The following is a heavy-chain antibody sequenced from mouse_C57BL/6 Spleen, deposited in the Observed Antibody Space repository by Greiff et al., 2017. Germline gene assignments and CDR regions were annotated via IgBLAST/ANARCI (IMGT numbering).Heavy chain of an antibody. CDR3: ARSRDYDGAWFAY. J-gene: IGHJ3*01. Sequence: VQWVESGAELAKPGASVKLSCKASGYTFTSYWMHWVKQRPGQGLEWIGYINPSSGYTKYNQKFKDKATLTADKSSSTAYMQLSSLTYEDSAVYYCARSRDYDGAWFAYWGQGTLVTVSA. D-gene: IGHD2-4*01. CDR2: INPSSGYT. CDR1: GYTFTSYW. V-gene: IGHV1-7*01.